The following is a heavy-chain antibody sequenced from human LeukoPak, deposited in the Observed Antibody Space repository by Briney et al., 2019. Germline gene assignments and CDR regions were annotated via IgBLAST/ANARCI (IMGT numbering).Heavy chain of an antibody. J-gene: IGHJ6*03. CDR3: ARAPITMVRGVGYYYYYMDV. CDR1: GYTFTSYG. D-gene: IGHD3-10*01. V-gene: IGHV1-18*01. CDR2: ISAYNGNT. Sequence: ASVKVSCKASGYTFTSYGISWVRQAPGQGLEWMGWISAYNGNTNYAQKLQGRVTMTTDTSTSTAYMELRSLRSDDTAVYYCARAPITMVRGVGYYYYYMDVWGKGTTVTISS.